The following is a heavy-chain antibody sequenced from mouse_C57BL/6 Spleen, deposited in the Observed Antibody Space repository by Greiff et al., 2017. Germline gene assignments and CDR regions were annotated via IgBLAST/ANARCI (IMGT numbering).Heavy chain of an antibody. CDR2: IHPNSGST. J-gene: IGHJ4*01. CDR1: GYTFTSYW. V-gene: IGHV1-64*01. D-gene: IGHD1-2*01. Sequence: QVQLQQPGAELVKPGASVKLSCKASGYTFTSYWMHWVKQRPGQGLEWIGMIHPNSGSTNYNEKFKSKATLTVDKSSSTAYMQLSSLTSEDSAVYCCARACYGPYDYARDDGGQGTSVTVSS. CDR3: ARACYGPYDYARDD.